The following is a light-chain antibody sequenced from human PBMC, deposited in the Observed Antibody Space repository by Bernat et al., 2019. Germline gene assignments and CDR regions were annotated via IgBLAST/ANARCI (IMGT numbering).Light chain of an antibody. CDR3: HQYGSLPYT. CDR1: QSVSSSY. J-gene: IGKJ2*01. V-gene: IGKV3-20*01. Sequence: EIVLTQSPGTLSLSPGERATLSCRASQSVSSSYLAWYQQKPGQTPRLLIYGTSSRANGIPDRFSAIGSGTDFTLSISRLQPEDFAVYYCHQYGSLPYTFGQGTKLEIK. CDR2: GTS.